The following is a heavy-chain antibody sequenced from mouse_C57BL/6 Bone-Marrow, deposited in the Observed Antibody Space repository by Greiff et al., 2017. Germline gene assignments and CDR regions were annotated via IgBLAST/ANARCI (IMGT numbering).Heavy chain of an antibody. CDR3: ARLRLSYAMDY. CDR1: GFTFSDYG. CDR2: ISNLAYSI. Sequence: EVQLVESGGGLVQPGGSLKLSCAASGFTFSDYGMAWVRQAPRKGPEWVAFISNLAYSIYYADTVTGRFTISRENAKNTLYLDMSSLRSEDTAMYYCARLRLSYAMDYWGQGTSVTVSS. D-gene: IGHD1-2*01. V-gene: IGHV5-15*01. J-gene: IGHJ4*01.